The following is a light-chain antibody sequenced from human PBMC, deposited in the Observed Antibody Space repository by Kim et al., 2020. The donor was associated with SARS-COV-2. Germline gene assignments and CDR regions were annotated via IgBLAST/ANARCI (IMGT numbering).Light chain of an antibody. CDR2: GNT. CDR1: TSNIGAGYG. V-gene: IGLV1-40*01. Sequence: QSVLTQPPSVSGAPGQRVTISCTGRTSNIGAGYGVHWYQQLPGTAPKLLIYGNTNRPSGVPDRFSGSKSGTSASLAITGLQAEDEADYYCQSYDSSLSGYWVFGGGTKVTVL. CDR3: QSYDSSLSGYWV. J-gene: IGLJ3*02.